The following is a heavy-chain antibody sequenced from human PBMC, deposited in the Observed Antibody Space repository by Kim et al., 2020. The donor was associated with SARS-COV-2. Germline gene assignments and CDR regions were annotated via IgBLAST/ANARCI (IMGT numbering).Heavy chain of an antibody. D-gene: IGHD3-22*01. Sequence: SETLSLTCTVSGGSISSGSYYWSWIRQPAGKGLEWIGRIYTSGSTNYNPSLNSRVTISVDTSKNQFSLKLSSVTAADTAVYYCARDSLYYYVSSGYSNWFDPWGQGTLVTVSS. J-gene: IGHJ5*02. CDR1: GGSISSGSYY. CDR2: IYTSGST. CDR3: ARDSLYYYVSSGYSNWFDP. V-gene: IGHV4-61*02.